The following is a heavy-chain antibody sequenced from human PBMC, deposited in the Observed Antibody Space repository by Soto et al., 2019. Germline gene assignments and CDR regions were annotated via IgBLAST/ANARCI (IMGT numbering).Heavy chain of an antibody. CDR1: GFTFSSYG. V-gene: IGHV3-33*01. D-gene: IGHD6-13*01. CDR3: ARDRGAAAGTRYYYGMDV. Sequence: QVQLVESGGGVVQPGRSLRLSCAASGFTFSSYGMHWVRQAPGKGLEWVAVIWYDGTNKYYADSVKGRFTISRDNSKNTLYLQMNSRRAADTAVYYCARDRGAAAGTRYYYGMDVWGQGTTVTVSS. CDR2: IWYDGTNK. J-gene: IGHJ6*02.